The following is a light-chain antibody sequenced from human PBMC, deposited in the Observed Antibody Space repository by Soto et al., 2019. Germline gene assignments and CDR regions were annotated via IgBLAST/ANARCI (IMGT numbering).Light chain of an antibody. CDR1: QRVSSY. CDR3: QQRSNWQLT. Sequence: EIVLTQSPAILSLSPGERGTLSCRASQRVSSYLDWYQQKPGQAPRLLIYDASNRATGIPARFSGSGSGTDFTLTISILEPEDFAVYYCQQRSNWQLTFGGGTKVEIK. CDR2: DAS. J-gene: IGKJ4*01. V-gene: IGKV3-11*01.